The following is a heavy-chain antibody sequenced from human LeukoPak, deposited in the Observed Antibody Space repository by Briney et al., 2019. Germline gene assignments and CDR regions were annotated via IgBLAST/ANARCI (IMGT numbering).Heavy chain of an antibody. CDR3: ARHKGYYGSGTTGLDY. CDR2: IYPGDSDT. Sequence: GESLKISCKTSGYTFSIFWIGWVRQMPGKGLEWIGTIYPGDSDTRYSPSFQGQVTISADKSTNTAYLQWGSLKASDTAMYYCARHKGYYGSGTTGLDYWGQGTLVTVSS. D-gene: IGHD3-10*01. V-gene: IGHV5-51*01. J-gene: IGHJ4*02. CDR1: GYTFSIFW.